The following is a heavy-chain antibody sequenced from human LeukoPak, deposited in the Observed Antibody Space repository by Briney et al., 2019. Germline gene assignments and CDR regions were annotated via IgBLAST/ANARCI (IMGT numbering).Heavy chain of an antibody. V-gene: IGHV3-23*01. CDR3: AKERCSTSCYLFAS. CDR2: LSGSDEST. J-gene: IGHJ4*02. CDR1: GFAFSTYA. D-gene: IGHD2-2*01. Sequence: GGFLRLSCAASGFAFSTYAMNWVRQAPGKGLEWVSALSGSDESTYYADSVKGRFTISRDKSTNTVYLQMNSLRAEDTAVYYCAKERCSTSCYLFASWGQGTLVTVSS.